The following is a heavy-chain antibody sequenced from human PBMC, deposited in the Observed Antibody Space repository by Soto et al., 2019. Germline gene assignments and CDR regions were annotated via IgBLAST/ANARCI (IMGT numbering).Heavy chain of an antibody. J-gene: IGHJ3*01. Sequence: QVHLEQSGAEVKKPGSSVKVSCKAAGGTFSTYTLIWVRQAPGQGLEWMGRIIPMLTVTNSAQNFQGRVTLTADKTTSTAFMELTSPTSDDAAGYYSSIASWSAETFDVWGQGTMVTVSS. D-gene: IGHD2-2*01. CDR2: IIPMLTVT. V-gene: IGHV1-69*02. CDR1: GGTFSTYT. CDR3: SIASWSAETFDV.